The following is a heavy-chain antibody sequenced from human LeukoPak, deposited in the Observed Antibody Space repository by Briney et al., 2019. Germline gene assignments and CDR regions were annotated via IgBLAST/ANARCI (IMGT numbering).Heavy chain of an antibody. CDR1: GGSFSGCY. Sequence: SETLSLTCAVYGGSFSGCYWSWIRQPPGKGLEWIGEINHSGSTNYNPSLKSRVTISVDTSKNQFSLKLSSVTAADTAVYYCARGPVGCYFDYWGQGTLVTVSS. CDR2: INHSGST. J-gene: IGHJ4*02. D-gene: IGHD2-15*01. V-gene: IGHV4-34*01. CDR3: ARGPVGCYFDY.